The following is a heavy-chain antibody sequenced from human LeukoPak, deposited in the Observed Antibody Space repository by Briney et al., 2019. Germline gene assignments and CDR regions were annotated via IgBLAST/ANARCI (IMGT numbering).Heavy chain of an antibody. J-gene: IGHJ6*02. D-gene: IGHD3-22*01. CDR2: IYYSGST. CDR3: ARDYYDRRMDV. V-gene: IGHV4-59*01. Sequence: SETLSLTCTVSGGSISSYYWSWLRQPPGKGLEWIGYIYYSGSTNYNPSLKSRVTISVDTSKNQFSLKLSSVTAADTAVYYCARDYYDRRMDVWGQGTTVTVSS. CDR1: GGSISSYY.